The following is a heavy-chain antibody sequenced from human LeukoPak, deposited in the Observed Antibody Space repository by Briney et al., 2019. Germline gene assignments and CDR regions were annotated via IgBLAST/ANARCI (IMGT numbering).Heavy chain of an antibody. V-gene: IGHV4-59*12. J-gene: IGHJ3*02. CDR1: GGSISSYY. CDR2: IYYSGST. Sequence: SETLSLTCTVSGGSISSYYWSWIRQPPGKGLEWIGSIYYSGSTYYNPSLKSRVTISVDTSKNQFSPKLSSVTAADTAVYYCGSSGGSGWYPAAFDIWGQGTMVTVSS. D-gene: IGHD6-19*01. CDR3: GSSGGSGWYPAAFDI.